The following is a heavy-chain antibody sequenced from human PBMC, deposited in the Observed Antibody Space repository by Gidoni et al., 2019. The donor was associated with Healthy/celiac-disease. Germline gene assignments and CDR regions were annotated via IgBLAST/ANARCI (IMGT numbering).Heavy chain of an antibody. V-gene: IGHV4-61*02. CDR3: ARAVSGWGNDAFDI. D-gene: IGHD6-19*01. CDR1: GGSISSGSYY. Sequence: QVQLQESGPGLVKPSQTLSLPCTVSGGSISSGSYYWSWIRQPAGKGLEWIGRIYTSGSTNYNPSLKSRVTMSVDTSKNQFSLKLSSVTAADTAVYYCARAVSGWGNDAFDIWGQGTMVTVSS. J-gene: IGHJ3*02. CDR2: IYTSGST.